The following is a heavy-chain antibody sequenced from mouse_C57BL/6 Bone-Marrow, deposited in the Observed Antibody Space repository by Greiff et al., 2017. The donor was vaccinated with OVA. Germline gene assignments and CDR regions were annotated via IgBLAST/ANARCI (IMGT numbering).Heavy chain of an antibody. Sequence: EVKLVESGGGLVQPGGSLKLSCAASGFTFSDYYMYWVRQTPEKRLEWVAYICTGGGSTYYPDTVKGRFTISRDNAKNALYLQMSRLKSEDTAMYYGARHGGLGRRRNYFDYWGQGTTLTVAS. D-gene: IGHD2-4*01. CDR1: GFTFSDYY. CDR3: ARHGGLGRRRNYFDY. V-gene: IGHV5-12*01. CDR2: ICTGGGST. J-gene: IGHJ2*01.